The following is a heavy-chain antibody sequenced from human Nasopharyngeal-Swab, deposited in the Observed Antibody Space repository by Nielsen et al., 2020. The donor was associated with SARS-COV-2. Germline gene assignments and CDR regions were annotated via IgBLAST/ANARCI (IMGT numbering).Heavy chain of an antibody. CDR2: IDWDDDK. CDR3: ARIMVPTVTTDY. Sequence: SGPTLVKPTQTLTLTCTFSRFSLSTSGMCVSWIRQPPGKALEWLARIDWDDDKYYSTSLKTRLTISKDTSNNQVVLTMTNMDPVDTATYYCARIMVPTVTTDYWGQGTLVTVSS. V-gene: IGHV2-70*11. CDR1: RFSLSTSGMC. J-gene: IGHJ4*02. D-gene: IGHD4-17*01.